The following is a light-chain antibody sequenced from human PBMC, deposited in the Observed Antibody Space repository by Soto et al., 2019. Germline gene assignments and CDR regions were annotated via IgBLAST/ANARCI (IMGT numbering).Light chain of an antibody. J-gene: IGKJ1*01. CDR1: QSVTSSH. V-gene: IGKV3-20*01. CDR3: QQYGSSPPT. Sequence: EIVLTQSPGTLSLSPGERATLSCRASQSVTSSHLAWYQQKPGQAPSLLISGASSRATGIPDRFSGSGSGTDFTLTISRLEPEDFAVYYCQQYGSSPPTFGQGTEVEIK. CDR2: GAS.